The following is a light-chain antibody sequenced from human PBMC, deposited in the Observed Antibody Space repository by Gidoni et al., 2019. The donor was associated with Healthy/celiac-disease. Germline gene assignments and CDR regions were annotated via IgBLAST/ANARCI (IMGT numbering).Light chain of an antibody. V-gene: IGKV3-20*01. CDR2: GAS. J-gene: IGKJ2*01. CDR1: QSVSSSY. CDR3: QQYGSSPYT. Sequence: IVLTQSPGTLSLSPGERATLSCRASQSVSSSYLAWYQQKPGQAPRLLIHGASSRATGIPDRVRGSGSGTDFTLTISRLEPEDFAVYYCQQYGSSPYTFGQGTKLEIK.